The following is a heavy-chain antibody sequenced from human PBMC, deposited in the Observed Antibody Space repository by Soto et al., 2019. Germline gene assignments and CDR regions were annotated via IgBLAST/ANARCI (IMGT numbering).Heavy chain of an antibody. D-gene: IGHD6-6*01. J-gene: IGHJ6*02. CDR2: IYSGGST. CDR1: GFSVSSSD. V-gene: IGHV3-53*01. Sequence: GGSLRLSCAASGFSVSSSDMSWVRQVPGEGLEWVSVIYSGGSTHDADYVKGRFSVSRDTSKNTVDLQMNSLRVDDTAVYYCGTSSRTDYLLAMDVRGQETAVTVSS. CDR3: GTSSRTDYLLAMDV.